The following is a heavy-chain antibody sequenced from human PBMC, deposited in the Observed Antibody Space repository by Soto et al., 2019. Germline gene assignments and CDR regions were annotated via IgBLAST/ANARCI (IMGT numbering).Heavy chain of an antibody. V-gene: IGHV4-39*01. CDR3: ARRSGYAFDY. CDR1: GGSISSYY. D-gene: IGHD5-12*01. J-gene: IGHJ4*02. Sequence: QLQLQESGPGLVKPSETLSLTCTVSGGSISSYYWGWIRRPPGKGLEWIGSIYYSVSTYYNPSLKSRVLISVDTSKSQFSLNLSSVTAADTAVYYCARRSGYAFDYWGQGTLRTVSS. CDR2: IYYSVST.